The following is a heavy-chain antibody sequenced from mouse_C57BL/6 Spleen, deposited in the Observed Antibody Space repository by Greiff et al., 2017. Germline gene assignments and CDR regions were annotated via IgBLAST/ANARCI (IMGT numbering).Heavy chain of an antibody. CDR2: INHSSGYT. CDR1: GYTFTSYT. D-gene: IGHD2-4*01. V-gene: IGHV1-4*01. Sequence: VKLMESGAELARPGASVKMSCKASGYTFTSYTMHWVKQRPGQGLEWIGYINHSSGYTKYNQKFKDKATLTADKSSSTAYMQLSSLTSEDSAVYYCARSGYDYDEGYAMDYWGQGTSVTVSS. J-gene: IGHJ4*01. CDR3: ARSGYDYDEGYAMDY.